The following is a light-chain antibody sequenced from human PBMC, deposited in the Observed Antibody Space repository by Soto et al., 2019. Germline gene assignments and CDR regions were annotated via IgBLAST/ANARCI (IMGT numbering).Light chain of an antibody. V-gene: IGKV1-5*03. CDR3: QQYNDYSWT. CDR1: QSISIW. J-gene: IGKJ1*01. Sequence: DIQMTQSHSTLSASVGDRVAITYRASQSISIWLAWYQQKPGKARKLLIYKASSLESGVPSRFSGSGSGTEFTLTISSLQPDDFATYYCQQYNDYSWTFGQGTKVEIK. CDR2: KAS.